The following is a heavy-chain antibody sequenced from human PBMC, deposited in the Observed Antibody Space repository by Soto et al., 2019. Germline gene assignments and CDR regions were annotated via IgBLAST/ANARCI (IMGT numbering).Heavy chain of an antibody. V-gene: IGHV5-51*01. CDR3: ASHYYYGSGSYDDAFDI. D-gene: IGHD3-10*01. CDR2: IYPGDSDT. CDR1: GYSFTSYW. Sequence: GESLKISCKGSGYSFTSYWIGWVRQMPGEGLEWMGIIYPGDSDTRYSPSFQGQVTISADKSISTAYLQWSSLKASDTAMYYCASHYYYGSGSYDDAFDIWGQGTMVTVSS. J-gene: IGHJ3*02.